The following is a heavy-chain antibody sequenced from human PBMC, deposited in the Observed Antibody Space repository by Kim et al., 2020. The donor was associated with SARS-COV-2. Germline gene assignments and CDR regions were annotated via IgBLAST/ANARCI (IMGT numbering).Heavy chain of an antibody. Sequence: SETLSLTCAVSGGSISSSNWWSWVRQPPGKGLEWIGEIYHSGSTNYNPSLKSRVTISVDKSKNQFSLKLSSVTAADTAVYYCARVFHSSSWNWFDPWGQGTLVTVSS. D-gene: IGHD6-13*01. CDR2: IYHSGST. V-gene: IGHV4-4*02. J-gene: IGHJ5*02. CDR1: GGSISSSNW. CDR3: ARVFHSSSWNWFDP.